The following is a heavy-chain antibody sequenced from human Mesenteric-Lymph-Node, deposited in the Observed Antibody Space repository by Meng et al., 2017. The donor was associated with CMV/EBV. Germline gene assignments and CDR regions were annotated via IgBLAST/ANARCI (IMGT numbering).Heavy chain of an antibody. J-gene: IGHJ4*02. CDR2: INQDGSEK. CDR1: GFTFSNYW. V-gene: IGHV3-7*01. D-gene: IGHD3-3*01. Sequence: GESLKISCAPSGFTFSNYWMSWVRQAPGKGLEWVANINQDGSEKHYVDSVKGRFTISRDSAKKSLYLEMNSLRAEDTAVYYCARGTGGRSGYNNWGQGTLVTVSS. CDR3: ARGTGGRSGYNN.